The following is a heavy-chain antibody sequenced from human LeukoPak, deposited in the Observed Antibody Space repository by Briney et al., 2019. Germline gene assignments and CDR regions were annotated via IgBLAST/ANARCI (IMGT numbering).Heavy chain of an antibody. J-gene: IGHJ5*02. CDR2: IYYTGST. Sequence: PSETLSLTCTVSGDSISNSHYYWAWIRQPPGKGLEWIGNIYYTGSTNYNASVKSRVTISVDSSKNQFSLRLSSVTAADTAVYYCAGTYYYDSGNDQRHHNYFDPWGQGTLVTVSS. CDR3: AGTYYYDSGNDQRHHNYFDP. V-gene: IGHV4-39*01. CDR1: GDSISNSHYY. D-gene: IGHD3-22*01.